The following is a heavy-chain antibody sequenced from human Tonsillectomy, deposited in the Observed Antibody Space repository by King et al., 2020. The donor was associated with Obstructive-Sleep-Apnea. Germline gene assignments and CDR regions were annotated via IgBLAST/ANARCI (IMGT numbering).Heavy chain of an antibody. Sequence: QLVQSGGGVVQPGRSLRLSCAASEFTFSNYGMHWVRQAPGKGLEWVAVISYDGSNKYYADSVKGRFTISRDNSKNTLYLQMNSLRAEDTAVYYCAKDLWQWQSYYFDCWGQGTLVTVSS. CDR2: ISYDGSNK. CDR3: AKDLWQWQSYYFDC. D-gene: IGHD6-19*01. CDR1: EFTFSNYG. V-gene: IGHV3-30*18. J-gene: IGHJ4*02.